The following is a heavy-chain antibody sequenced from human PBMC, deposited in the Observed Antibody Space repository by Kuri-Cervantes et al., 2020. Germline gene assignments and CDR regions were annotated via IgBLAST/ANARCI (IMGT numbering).Heavy chain of an antibody. CDR3: ARAAGTGYYDY. J-gene: IGHJ4*02. D-gene: IGHD3-9*01. CDR2: IYTSGST. V-gene: IGHV4-4*07. CDR1: GGSISSYY. Sequence: GSLRLSCTVSGGSISSYYWSWIRQPAGKGLEWIGLIYTSGSTNYNPSLKSRVTMSVDTSKNQFSLKLSSVTAADTAVYYCARAAGTGYYDYWGQGTLVTVSS.